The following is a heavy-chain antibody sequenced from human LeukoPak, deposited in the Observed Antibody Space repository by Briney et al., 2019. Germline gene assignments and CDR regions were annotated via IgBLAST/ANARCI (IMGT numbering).Heavy chain of an antibody. J-gene: IGHJ4*02. CDR2: IYYSGST. Sequence: SETLSLTCTVSGGSISSIIHFWAWIRQPPGKGLEWIGSIYYSGSTYYNSSLKSRVTISVDTSKNQFSLKLSSVTAADTAVYYCARRFPAHYFDYWGQGTLVTVSS. V-gene: IGHV4-39*01. CDR1: GGSISSIIHF. CDR3: ARRFPAHYFDY. D-gene: IGHD6-25*01.